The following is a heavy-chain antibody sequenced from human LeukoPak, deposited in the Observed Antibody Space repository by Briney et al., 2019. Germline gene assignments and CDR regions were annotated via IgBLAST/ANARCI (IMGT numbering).Heavy chain of an antibody. J-gene: IGHJ5*02. V-gene: IGHV3-21*01. D-gene: IGHD6-6*01. CDR2: ISSSSSYI. CDR3: ARGEYSSSAWFDP. CDR1: GFTFSSYS. Sequence: SAGSLRLSCAASGFTFSSYSMNWVRQAPGKGLEWVASISSSSSYIYYADSVKGRLTISRDNAKNSLYLQMNSLRAEDTAVYYCARGEYSSSAWFDPWGQGTLVTVSS.